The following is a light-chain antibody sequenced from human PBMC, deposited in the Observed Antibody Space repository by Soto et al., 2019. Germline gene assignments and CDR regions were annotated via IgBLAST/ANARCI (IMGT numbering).Light chain of an antibody. Sequence: QSALTQPPSASRSPGQSVTISCTGTSSDVGGYNYVSWYQQHPGKAPKLMIYEVTKRPSGVPDRFSGSKSGNTASLTVSGLQAADEADYYCSSYAGSNNVVFGGGTKLTVL. J-gene: IGLJ2*01. V-gene: IGLV2-8*02. CDR3: SSYAGSNNVV. CDR2: EVT. CDR1: SSDVGGYNY.